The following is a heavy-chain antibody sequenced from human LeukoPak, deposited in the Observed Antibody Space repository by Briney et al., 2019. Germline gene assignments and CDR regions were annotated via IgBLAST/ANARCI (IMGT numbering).Heavy chain of an antibody. D-gene: IGHD3-3*01. Sequence: GGSLRLSCAASGLTFSIYSMNWVRQAPGKGLEWVSSISSTGSYIYYADSVKGRFTISRDNAKNSLYLQMNSLRAEDTAVYYCARDLATYYDFWSGYPDDYWGQGTLVTVSS. V-gene: IGHV3-21*01. CDR1: GLTFSIYS. J-gene: IGHJ4*02. CDR2: ISSTGSYI. CDR3: ARDLATYYDFWSGYPDDY.